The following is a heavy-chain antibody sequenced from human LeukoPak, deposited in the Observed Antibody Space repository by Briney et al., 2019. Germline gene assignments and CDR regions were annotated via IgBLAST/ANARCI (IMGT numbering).Heavy chain of an antibody. Sequence: PGGSLRLSCAASGFTFSSYGMHWVRQAPGKGLEWVAFIRYDGSNKYYADSVKGRFTISRDNSKNTLYLQMNSLRAEDTAVYYCAKDHGEYSSSSAFDYWGQGTLVTVSS. V-gene: IGHV3-30*02. D-gene: IGHD6-6*01. CDR3: AKDHGEYSSSSAFDY. CDR1: GFTFSSYG. J-gene: IGHJ4*02. CDR2: IRYDGSNK.